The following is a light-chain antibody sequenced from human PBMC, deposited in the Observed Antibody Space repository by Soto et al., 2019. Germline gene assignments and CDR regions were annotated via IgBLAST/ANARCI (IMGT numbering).Light chain of an antibody. CDR2: GAS. CDR1: QSIYSSA. V-gene: IGKV3-20*01. CDR3: QQYGGSPVT. Sequence: IVLTQSPGILSLSPGERATLSCRASQSIYSSALAWYQQKPAQAPGLLVYGASNRATGLPDRFSGSGSGTDFTLTISRLEPEDFAFYFCQQYGGSPVTFGGGTNLEI. J-gene: IGKJ4*01.